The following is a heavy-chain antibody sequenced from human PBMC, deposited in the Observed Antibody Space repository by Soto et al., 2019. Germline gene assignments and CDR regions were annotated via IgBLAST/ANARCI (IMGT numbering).Heavy chain of an antibody. V-gene: IGHV1-69*13. J-gene: IGHJ6*02. CDR1: GGTFSSYA. CDR3: ARVYCSSTSCYPRPNYYYYYGMDV. CDR2: IIPIFGTA. D-gene: IGHD2-2*01. Sequence: ASVKVSCKASGGTFSSYAISWVRQAPGQGLEWMGGIIPIFGTANYAQKFQGRVTITADESTSTAYMELSSLRSEYTAWYYCARVYCSSTSCYPRPNYYYYYGMDVWGQGTTVTVSS.